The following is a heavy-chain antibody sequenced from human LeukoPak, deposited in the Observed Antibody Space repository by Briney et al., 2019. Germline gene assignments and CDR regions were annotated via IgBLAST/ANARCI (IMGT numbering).Heavy chain of an antibody. CDR2: IYHSGST. V-gene: IGHV4-34*01. CDR1: GGSFSGYY. CDR3: ARGATPYDYSNYSLDY. Sequence: SETLSLTCAVYGGSFSGYYWSWIRQPPGKGLEWIGYIYHSGSTYYNPSLKSRVTISVDRSKNRFSLKLSSVTAADTAVYYCARGATPYDYSNYSLDYWGQGTLVTVSS. D-gene: IGHD4-11*01. J-gene: IGHJ4*02.